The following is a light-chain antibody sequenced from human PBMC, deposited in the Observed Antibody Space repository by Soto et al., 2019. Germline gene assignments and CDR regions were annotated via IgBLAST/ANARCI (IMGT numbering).Light chain of an antibody. CDR2: DVS. J-gene: IGLJ2*01. CDR3: SSYTSSSTLV. CDR1: SSDVGGYNY. Sequence: QSALTQPASVSGSPGQSITISCTGTSSDVGGYNYVSWYQQHPGKAPKLMIYDVSNRPSGVSNRFSGSKSGNTASLTISGLQAVDEADSYCSSYTSSSTLVFGGGTKVTV. V-gene: IGLV2-14*01.